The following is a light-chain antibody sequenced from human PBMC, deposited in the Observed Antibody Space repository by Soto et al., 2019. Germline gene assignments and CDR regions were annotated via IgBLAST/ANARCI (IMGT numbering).Light chain of an antibody. CDR2: DVT. J-gene: IGLJ3*02. Sequence: QSALTQPRSVSGSPGQSGTISCTGTSSAVGSYYFVSWYQQHPGKAPNIIIYDVTKRPSGVPDRFSGSKSGNTASLAISGLQSEDEADYYCAAWDDILNGWVFGGGTKLTVL. CDR3: AAWDDILNGWV. V-gene: IGLV2-11*01. CDR1: SSAVGSYYF.